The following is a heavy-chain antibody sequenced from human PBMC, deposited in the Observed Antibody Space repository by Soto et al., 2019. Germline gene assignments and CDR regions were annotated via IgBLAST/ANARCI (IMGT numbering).Heavy chain of an antibody. V-gene: IGHV3-23*01. D-gene: IGHD2-2*01. CDR1: GFTFINYA. CDR3: ARKVLGSTSRPDWWYFDL. CDR2: ISGGGDRT. Sequence: EVQLLESGGGLVQPVGSLRLSCVGSGFTFINYAMNWVRQTPGKGLEWVSTISGGGDRTFDADTVKGRFTISRDNSKNTVNLQMNSLRADDTALYYCARKVLGSTSRPDWWYFDLWGRGTLVTVSS. J-gene: IGHJ2*01.